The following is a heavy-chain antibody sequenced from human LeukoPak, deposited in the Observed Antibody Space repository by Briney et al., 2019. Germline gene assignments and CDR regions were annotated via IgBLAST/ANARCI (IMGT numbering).Heavy chain of an antibody. CDR3: ARDLFSGAEMATFDY. J-gene: IGHJ4*02. CDR2: ISGIGGYT. Sequence: GGSLRLSCAASGFVFSTYAMHWVRQAPGKGLEYVSGISGIGGYTDYANSVKGRFTISRDNFKNTLYLQMGSLRAEDMAVYYCARDLFSGAEMATFDYWGQGTLVTVSS. D-gene: IGHD5-24*01. V-gene: IGHV3-64*01. CDR1: GFVFSTYA.